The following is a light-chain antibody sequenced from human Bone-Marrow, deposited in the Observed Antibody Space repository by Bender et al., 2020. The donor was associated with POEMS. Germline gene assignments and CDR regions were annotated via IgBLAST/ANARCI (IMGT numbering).Light chain of an antibody. CDR1: SSNIGSHY. Sequence: QSVLTQPPSASGTPGQRVTISCSGSSSNIGSHYVYWYQQLPGAAPTLLIYRNNQRPSGVPDRFSASKSGTSASLAISGLRSEDEADYFCVAWDASLNGWVFGGGTKLTVL. J-gene: IGLJ3*02. CDR2: RNN. CDR3: VAWDASLNGWV. V-gene: IGLV1-47*01.